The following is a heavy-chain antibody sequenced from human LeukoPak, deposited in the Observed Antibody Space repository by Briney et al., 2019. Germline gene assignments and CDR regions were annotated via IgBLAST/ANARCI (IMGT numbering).Heavy chain of an antibody. J-gene: IGHJ6*03. CDR1: GFTFCSYA. D-gene: IGHD3-3*01. V-gene: IGHV3-30*04. Sequence: PGGSLRLSCTASGFTFCSYAMLCVPHAPGKGLEWVALISYYGSNKYYADSVKGRFTISRNNSKNMLYLQINSVRAEDTAVYYCASSSYYDFWSGYYNGDYYYYYMDVWGKGTTVTVSS. CDR2: ISYYGSNK. CDR3: ASSSYYDFWSGYYNGDYYYYYMDV.